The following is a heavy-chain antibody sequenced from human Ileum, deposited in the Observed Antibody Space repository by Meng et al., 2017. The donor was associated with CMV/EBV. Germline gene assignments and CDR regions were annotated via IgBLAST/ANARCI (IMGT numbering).Heavy chain of an antibody. V-gene: IGHV3-21*02. J-gene: IGHJ5*02. CDR1: GFLLSADT. CDR3: ARGLTTSFANS. Sequence: VQLVESGGGLVKPGGSLRLSCAASGFLLSADTMNWVRQAPGRGLEWVSSISSNADYIYYTASVRGRFAISRDNAGNSVFLHMNNLRADDSAVYFCARGLTTSFANSWGQGTLVTVSS. D-gene: IGHD1-14*01. CDR2: ISSNADYI.